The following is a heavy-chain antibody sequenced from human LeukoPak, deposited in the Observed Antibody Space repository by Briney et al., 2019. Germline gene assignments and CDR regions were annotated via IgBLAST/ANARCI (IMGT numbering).Heavy chain of an antibody. D-gene: IGHD6-13*01. CDR3: ASAVAAIVNWFDP. V-gene: IGHV1-2*02. Sequence: ASVKVSCKASGYTFSGYYMHWVRQAPRQGRERMGWINANSGDTNNAQKFKGRVTMTRDTSNSTAYMELSSLTSDDTAVYYCASAVAAIVNWFDPWGQGTLVTVSS. CDR2: INANSGDT. J-gene: IGHJ5*02. CDR1: GYTFSGYY.